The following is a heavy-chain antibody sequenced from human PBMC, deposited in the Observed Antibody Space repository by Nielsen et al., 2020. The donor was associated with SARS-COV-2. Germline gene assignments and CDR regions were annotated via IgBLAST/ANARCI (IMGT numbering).Heavy chain of an antibody. CDR3: ARRIVVPPYYFDY. V-gene: IGHV3-66*04. J-gene: IGHJ4*02. D-gene: IGHD3-22*01. Sequence: GESLKISCAVSGFTVSSSYMSWVRQAPGKGLEWVSIIYSGGSTYYADSVKGRFTISRDNSKNTLYLQMNSLRAEDTAVYYCARRIVVPPYYFDYWGQGTLVTVSS. CDR2: IYSGGST. CDR1: GFTVSSSY.